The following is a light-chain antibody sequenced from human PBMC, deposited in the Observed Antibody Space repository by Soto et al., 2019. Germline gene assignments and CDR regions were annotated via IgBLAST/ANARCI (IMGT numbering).Light chain of an antibody. V-gene: IGLV2-23*01. J-gene: IGLJ1*01. CDR1: SSDVGGYNL. Sequence: QSALTQSASVSGSPGQSITISCTGTSSDVGGYNLVSWYQQHPGKAPKLMIYEGSKRPSGVSNRFSGSKSGNTASLTLSGLQAEDEAYYFCCSYAGSSTFGFGTGTKVTVL. CDR3: CSYAGSSTFG. CDR2: EGS.